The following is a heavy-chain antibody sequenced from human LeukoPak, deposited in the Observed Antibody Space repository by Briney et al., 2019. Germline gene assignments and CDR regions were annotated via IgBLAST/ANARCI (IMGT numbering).Heavy chain of an antibody. Sequence: SVKVSCKASGGTFSSYAISWVRQAPGQGLEWMGGIIPIFGTANYPQKFQGRVTITTDESTSTAYMELSSLRSEDTAVYYCARVGLAPDIVVVPAAYAFDIWGQGTMVTVSS. CDR2: IIPIFGTA. CDR3: ARVGLAPDIVVVPAAYAFDI. D-gene: IGHD2-2*01. V-gene: IGHV1-69*05. CDR1: GGTFSSYA. J-gene: IGHJ3*02.